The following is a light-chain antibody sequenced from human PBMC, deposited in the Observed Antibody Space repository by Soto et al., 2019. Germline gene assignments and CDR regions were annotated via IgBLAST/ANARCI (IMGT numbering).Light chain of an antibody. CDR2: EVS. CDR1: SSDVGGYNF. CDR3: SSYSCSNIVV. J-gene: IGLJ2*01. V-gene: IGLV2-8*01. Sequence: QSALTQPPSASGSPGQSVTISCTGTSSDVGGYNFVSWYQQHPGKAPKLMIYEVSYRPSGVPDRFSGSKSGNTASLPVSGRQAEEDEADYCSSYSCSNIVVFGGGTKLTVL.